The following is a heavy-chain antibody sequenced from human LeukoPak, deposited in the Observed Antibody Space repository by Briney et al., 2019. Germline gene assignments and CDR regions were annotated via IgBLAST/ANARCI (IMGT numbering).Heavy chain of an antibody. CDR3: AKDWGSSPNAYDI. CDR2: ITGSGGST. J-gene: IGHJ3*02. D-gene: IGHD6-13*01. CDR1: GFAFSTYS. V-gene: IGHV3-23*01. Sequence: PGGSLRLSCTASGFAFSTYSMNWVRQAPGKGLEWVSGITGSGGSTYYADSVQGRFTISRDNSKNTLNLQMNSLRAEDTAVYYCAKDWGSSPNAYDIWGQGTMVTVSS.